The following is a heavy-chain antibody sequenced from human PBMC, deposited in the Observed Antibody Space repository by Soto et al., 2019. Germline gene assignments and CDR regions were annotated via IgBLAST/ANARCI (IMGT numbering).Heavy chain of an antibody. CDR3: ARGNTMVRGVSFAAFDI. Sequence: QVQLQESGPGLVKPSETLSLTCTVSGGSISSYYWSWIRQPPGKGLEWIGCIYYSGSTNYNPSLKSRVTISVDTSKNQFSLKLSSVTAADTAVYYCARGNTMVRGVSFAAFDIWGQGTMVTVSS. CDR2: IYYSGST. D-gene: IGHD3-10*01. CDR1: GGSISSYY. J-gene: IGHJ3*02. V-gene: IGHV4-59*01.